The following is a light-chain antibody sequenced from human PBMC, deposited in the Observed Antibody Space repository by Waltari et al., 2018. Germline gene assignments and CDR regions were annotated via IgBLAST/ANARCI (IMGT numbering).Light chain of an antibody. V-gene: IGLV1-40*01. CDR1: SSNIGTGYD. CDR3: QSYDSSLSGVV. J-gene: IGLJ2*01. CDR2: GNT. Sequence: QSVLTQPPSVSGAPGQRVTVSCTGSSSNIGTGYDVHWYQQLPGTAPKLLIYGNTYRPSGAPAPCSGSQSRTSASLAITGLQSDDEADYYCQSYDSSLSGVVFGGGTKVTVL.